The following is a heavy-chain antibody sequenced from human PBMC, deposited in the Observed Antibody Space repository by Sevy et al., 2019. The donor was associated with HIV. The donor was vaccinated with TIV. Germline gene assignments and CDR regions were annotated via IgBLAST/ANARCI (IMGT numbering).Heavy chain of an antibody. Sequence: SETLSLTCTVSGASISSSSYYWGWIRQPPGKGLEWIGSIYYSGSTYHNPSLQSRVTLSEDASTNQFSLNLSSVTAADTAVYYCVCGSYYHFDYWGQGTLVTVSS. D-gene: IGHD1-26*01. V-gene: IGHV4-39*01. CDR3: VCGSYYHFDY. CDR2: IYYSGST. CDR1: GASISSSSYY. J-gene: IGHJ4*02.